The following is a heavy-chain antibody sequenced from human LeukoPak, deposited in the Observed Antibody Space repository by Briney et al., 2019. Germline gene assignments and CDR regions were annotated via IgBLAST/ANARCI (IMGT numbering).Heavy chain of an antibody. CDR1: GFSFNIYD. J-gene: IGHJ4*02. Sequence: ESLRLSCVASGFSFNIYDMSWFRQAPGKGLEWVSGIRGGGPETYYADSVKGRFSISRDNSKNTLFLQTNGLRAEDSAIYYCVRGIRAPDFWGQGTLVTVSS. V-gene: IGHV3-23*01. CDR2: IRGGGPET. CDR3: VRGIRAPDF.